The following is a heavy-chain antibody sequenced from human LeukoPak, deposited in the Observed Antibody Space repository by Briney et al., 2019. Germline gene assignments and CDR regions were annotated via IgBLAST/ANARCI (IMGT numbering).Heavy chain of an antibody. CDR3: ASVSYSGGWLGY. J-gene: IGHJ4*02. V-gene: IGHV4-59*01. CDR2: IYYSGST. CDR1: GGSISSYY. D-gene: IGHD6-19*01. Sequence: PSETLSLTCTVSGGSISSYYWSWIRQPPGKGLEWIGYIYYSGSTNYNPSLKRRVTISVDTSKNQFSLNLSSVTAADTAVYYCASVSYSGGWLGYWCQGTLVTLSP.